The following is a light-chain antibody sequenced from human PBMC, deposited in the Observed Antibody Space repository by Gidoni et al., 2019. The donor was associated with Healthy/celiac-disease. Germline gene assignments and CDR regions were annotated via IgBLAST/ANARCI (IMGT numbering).Light chain of an antibody. CDR2: WAS. V-gene: IGKV4-1*01. J-gene: IGKJ4*01. CDR3: QQYYSTPLT. Sequence: DIVMTKSPDSMAVSLGERATINCKSSQSVLYSSTNKNYLAWYQQKHGQPPKLLIYWASTREAGVPDRFSGSGSGTDFTLTISSLQAEDVAVYYCQQYYSTPLTFGGGTKVEIK. CDR1: QSVLYSSTNKNY.